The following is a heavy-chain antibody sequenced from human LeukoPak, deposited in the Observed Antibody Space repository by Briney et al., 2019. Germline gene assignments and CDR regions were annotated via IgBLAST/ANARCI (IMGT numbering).Heavy chain of an antibody. D-gene: IGHD3-10*01. CDR3: AKGFGELGDY. V-gene: IGHV3-30*18. Sequence: GRSLRLSCAASGFTFSTYGMHWVRQAPGKGLERVALISYDGSNKYYADSVKGRFTISRGTSKNTLYLQMNSLRAEDTAVYYCAKGFGELGDYWGQGTLVTVSS. CDR1: GFTFSTYG. J-gene: IGHJ4*02. CDR2: ISYDGSNK.